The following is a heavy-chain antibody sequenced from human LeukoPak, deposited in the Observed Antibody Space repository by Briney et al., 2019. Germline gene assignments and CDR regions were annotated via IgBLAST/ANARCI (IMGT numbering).Heavy chain of an antibody. CDR1: GFIFNDYA. Sequence: GGSLRLSCAASGFIFNDYATHWVRQAPGKGLEWVAGISWNSGTIAYADSVKGRFTISRDNAKNSLYLQMNSLRPEDMAFYFCAKVAAYSSGWYDSWGQGTLVTVSS. D-gene: IGHD6-19*01. V-gene: IGHV3-9*03. CDR2: ISWNSGTI. J-gene: IGHJ5*01. CDR3: AKVAAYSSGWYDS.